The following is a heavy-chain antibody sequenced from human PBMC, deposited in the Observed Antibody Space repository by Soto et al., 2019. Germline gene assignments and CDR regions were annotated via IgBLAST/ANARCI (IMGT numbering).Heavy chain of an antibody. CDR3: ARSDYCGGDCYAFLDY. Sequence: QVQLVQSGAEVKKPGSSVRVSCKASGGTFRSYAISWVRQAPGQGLEWIGGIIPIFGTANYAQKFQGRLTIIXXEXTXXAYMELSSLRSEDTAVYYCARSDYCGGDCYAFLDYWGQGTLVTVSS. D-gene: IGHD2-21*02. J-gene: IGHJ4*02. CDR1: GGTFRSYA. CDR2: IIPIFGTA. V-gene: IGHV1-69*05.